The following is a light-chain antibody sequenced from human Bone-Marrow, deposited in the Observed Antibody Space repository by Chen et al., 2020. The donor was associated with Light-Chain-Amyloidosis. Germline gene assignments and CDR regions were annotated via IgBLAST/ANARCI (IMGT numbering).Light chain of an antibody. CDR3: SSYTITNTLV. Sequence: QSALTLPAAVSGSPRKAMTITRTGTSSDVGADNHVSWYQKHPDKAPKLMIYEVTNRPSWVPDRFSGSKSDNTASLTISGLQTEDEADYFCSSYTITNTLVFGSGTRVTVL. CDR2: EVT. J-gene: IGLJ1*01. V-gene: IGLV2-14*01. CDR1: SSDVGADNH.